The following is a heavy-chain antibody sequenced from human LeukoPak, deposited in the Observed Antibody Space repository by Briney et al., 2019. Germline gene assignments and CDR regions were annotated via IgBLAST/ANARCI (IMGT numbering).Heavy chain of an antibody. V-gene: IGHV1-8*01. J-gene: IGHJ5*02. D-gene: IGHD2-2*01. CDR2: MNPNSGNT. Sequence: GASVKVSCKASGYTFTSYDINWVRQATGQGLEWMGWMNPNSGNTGYAQKFQGRVTMTRNTSISTAYMELSSLRSEDTAVYYCARVYQLLSWGENWFDPWGQGTLVTVSS. CDR1: GYTFTSYD. CDR3: ARVYQLLSWGENWFDP.